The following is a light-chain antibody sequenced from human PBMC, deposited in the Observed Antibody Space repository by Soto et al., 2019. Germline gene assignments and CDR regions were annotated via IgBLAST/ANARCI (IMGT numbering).Light chain of an antibody. Sequence: DIVLTQSPGTLSLSPGERVTLSCRASQIVPSDYLAWYHQEPGQAPRLLIYGASNRATGIPARFSGSGSGTEFTLPISSLQSEDFAVYYCQQYNNWWTFGQGPKVDI. CDR1: QIVPSD. J-gene: IGKJ1*01. CDR3: QQYNNWWT. V-gene: IGKV3-15*01. CDR2: GAS.